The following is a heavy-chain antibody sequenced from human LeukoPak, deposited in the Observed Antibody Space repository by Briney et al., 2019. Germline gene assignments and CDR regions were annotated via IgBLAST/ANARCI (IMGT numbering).Heavy chain of an antibody. Sequence: SVKVSCKASGYTFTSYAMHWVRQAPGQGLEWMGGIIPIFGTANYAQKFQGRVTITADESTSTAYMELSSLRSEDTAVYYCARPYYDILTGYSSNWFDPWGQGTLVTVSS. CDR1: GYTFTSYA. J-gene: IGHJ5*02. CDR2: IIPIFGTA. D-gene: IGHD3-9*01. CDR3: ARPYYDILTGYSSNWFDP. V-gene: IGHV1-69*13.